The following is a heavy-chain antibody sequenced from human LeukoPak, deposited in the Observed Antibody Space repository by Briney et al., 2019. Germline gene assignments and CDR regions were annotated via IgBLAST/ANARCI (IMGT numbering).Heavy chain of an antibody. J-gene: IGHJ5*02. CDR3: AREYSPRSWFDP. D-gene: IGHD2-15*01. V-gene: IGHV4-34*01. Sequence: SETLSLTCAVYGGSFSGYYWSWIRQPPGKGLEWIGEINHSGSTNYNPSLKSRVTISVDTSKNQFSLKLSSVTAADTAVYYCAREYSPRSWFDPWGQGTLVTVSS. CDR1: GGSFSGYY. CDR2: INHSGST.